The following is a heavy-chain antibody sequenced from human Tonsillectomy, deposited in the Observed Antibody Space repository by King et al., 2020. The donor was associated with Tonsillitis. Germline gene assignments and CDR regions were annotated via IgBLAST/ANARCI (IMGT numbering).Heavy chain of an antibody. CDR1: GFSFSDHD. J-gene: IGHJ3*01. V-gene: IGHV3-21*01. D-gene: IGHD3-22*01. CDR2: INRNGKYI. Sequence: QLVQSGGGLVKPGGSLRLSCATSGFSFSDHDMNWVRQAPGKGPEWVSAINRNGKYIQYAASVKGRFTNSRDNGKKSLYLQMNSLRAEDTAVYYCARDKGAGYYDSGRGAFDVWGQGTMVTVSS. CDR3: ARDKGAGYYDSGRGAFDV.